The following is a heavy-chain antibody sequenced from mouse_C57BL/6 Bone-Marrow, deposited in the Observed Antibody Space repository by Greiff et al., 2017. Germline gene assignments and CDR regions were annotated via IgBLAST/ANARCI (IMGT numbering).Heavy chain of an antibody. J-gene: IGHJ4*01. CDR1: GYTFTDYE. CDR3: TRAYYSFMDY. D-gene: IGHD2-10*01. CDR2: IDPETGGT. V-gene: IGHV1-15*01. Sequence: VQLQQSGAELVRPGASVTLSCKASGYTFTDYEMHWVKQTPVHGLEWIGAIDPETGGTAYNQKFKGKAILTADKSSSTAYMELRSLTSEDSAVYYCTRAYYSFMDYWGQGTSVTVSS.